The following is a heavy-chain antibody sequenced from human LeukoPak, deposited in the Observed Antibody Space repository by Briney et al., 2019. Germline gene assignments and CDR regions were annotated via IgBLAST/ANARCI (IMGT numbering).Heavy chain of an antibody. V-gene: IGHV4-31*03. CDR2: IYYSRST. CDR1: GGSISSGGYY. D-gene: IGHD6-6*01. Sequence: SETLSLTCTVSGGSISSGGYYWSWIRQHPGKGLEWIGYIYYSRSTYYNPSLKSRVTISVDTSKNQFSLKLSSVTAADTAVYYCARQSLAAQRAFDYWRQGTLVTVSP. CDR3: ARQSLAAQRAFDY. J-gene: IGHJ4*02.